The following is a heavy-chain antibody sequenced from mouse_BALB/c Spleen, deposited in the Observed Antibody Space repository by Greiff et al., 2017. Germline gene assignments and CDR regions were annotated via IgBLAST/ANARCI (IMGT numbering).Heavy chain of an antibody. CDR3: AREGFPY. CDR2: ISSGSSTI. V-gene: IGHV5-17*02. J-gene: IGHJ3*01. Sequence: EVKLQESGGGLVQPGGSRKLSCAASGFTFSSFGMHWVRQAPEKGLEWVAYISSGSSTIYYADTVKGRFTISRDNPKNTLFLQMTSLRSEDTAMYYCAREGFPYWGQGTLVTVSA. CDR1: GFTFSSFG.